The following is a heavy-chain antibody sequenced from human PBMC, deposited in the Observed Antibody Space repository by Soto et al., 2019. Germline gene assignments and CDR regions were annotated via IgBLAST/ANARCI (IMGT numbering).Heavy chain of an antibody. CDR1: GGSISGYY. Sequence: SETLSLTCTVSGGSISGYYWSWIRQPPGKGLEWIGYMYNTGSTVYNPSFKSRVTISVDTSKKQLSLKLSSVTAADTAVYYCAKDTVPVATPWFDPWGQGTLVTVSS. V-gene: IGHV4-59*01. CDR3: AKDTVPVATPWFDP. CDR2: MYNTGST. D-gene: IGHD2-2*01. J-gene: IGHJ5*02.